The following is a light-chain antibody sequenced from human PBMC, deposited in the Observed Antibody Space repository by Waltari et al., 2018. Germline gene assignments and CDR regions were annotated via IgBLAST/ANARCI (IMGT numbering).Light chain of an antibody. Sequence: DIQITPAPFHLFCIVGEQVHLTCRASQSISSWLAWLQQKPGRAPKLLIYRASSLESGVPSRFSGSGSGTEFTLTISSLQPDDFATYYCQQYYTYPWTFGQGTKVDIK. V-gene: IGKV1-5*03. J-gene: IGKJ1*01. CDR1: QSISSW. CDR2: RAS. CDR3: QQYYTYPWT.